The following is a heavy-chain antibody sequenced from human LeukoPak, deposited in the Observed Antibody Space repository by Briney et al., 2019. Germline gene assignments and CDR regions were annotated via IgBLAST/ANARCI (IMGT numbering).Heavy chain of an antibody. CDR3: ARRPVDYYGSGSYYNDVYYYYMDV. D-gene: IGHD3-10*01. CDR1: GGSFSGYY. CDR2: INHSGST. Sequence: SETLSLTCAVYGGSFSGYYWSWIRQPPGKGLEWIGEINHSGSTNYNPSLKSRVTISVDTSKYQFSLKLSSVTAADTAVYYCARRPVDYYGSGSYYNDVYYYYMDVWGKGTTVTVSS. V-gene: IGHV4-34*01. J-gene: IGHJ6*03.